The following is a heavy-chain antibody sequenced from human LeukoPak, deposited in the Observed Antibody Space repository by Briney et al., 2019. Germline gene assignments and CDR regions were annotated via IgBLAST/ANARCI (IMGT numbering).Heavy chain of an antibody. CDR3: ARGEYGSAWPNIDY. CDR1: GCTFSSYW. D-gene: IGHD6-19*01. J-gene: IGHJ4*02. Sequence: GGSLRLSCAASGCTFSSYWMHWVRQAPGKGLVWVSRINTDGSSTTYADSVKGRFTFSRDNAKNTLCLQMNSLRTEHTAVYYCARGEYGSAWPNIDYWGQGTLVTVSS. V-gene: IGHV3-74*01. CDR2: INTDGSST.